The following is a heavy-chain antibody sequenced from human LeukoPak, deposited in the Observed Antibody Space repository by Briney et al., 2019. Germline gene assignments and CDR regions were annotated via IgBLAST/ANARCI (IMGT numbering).Heavy chain of an antibody. J-gene: IGHJ6*03. D-gene: IGHD3-3*01. CDR3: ARLGYDFWSGYYWPAYYYYYMDV. V-gene: IGHV5-51*01. CDR1: GYSFTSYW. CDR2: IYPGDSDT. Sequence: GESLKISCKGSGYSFTSYWIGWVRQMPGKGLEWMGIIYPGDSDTRDSPSLQGQVTISADKSISTAYLQWSSLKASDTAMYYCARLGYDFWSGYYWPAYYYYYMDVWGKGTTVTVSS.